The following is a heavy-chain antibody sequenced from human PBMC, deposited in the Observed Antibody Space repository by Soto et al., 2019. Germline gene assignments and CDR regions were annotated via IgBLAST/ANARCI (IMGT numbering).Heavy chain of an antibody. V-gene: IGHV3-15*01. D-gene: IGHD5-18*01. CDR3: TTGWIQKWVGHYYYAMDV. J-gene: IGHJ6*02. CDR1: GFTFSDAW. Sequence: GGSLRLSCAASGFTFSDAWMSWVRQAPGKGLEGVGRIKTKSEGGTRDYAAPGKGRFTISRDDSKNTLYLQMNSLKTEDTAVYYCTTGWIQKWVGHYYYAMDVWGQGTAVTVSS. CDR2: IKTKSEGGTR.